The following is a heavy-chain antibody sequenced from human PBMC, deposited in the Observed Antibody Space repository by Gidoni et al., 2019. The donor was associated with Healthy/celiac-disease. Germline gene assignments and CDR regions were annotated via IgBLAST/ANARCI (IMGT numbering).Heavy chain of an antibody. V-gene: IGHV4-34*01. CDR2: INHSGNT. Sequence: QVQLQQWGAGLLKPSETLSLTCPVYGGSCSGYYWSWIRQPPGKGLEWIGEINHSGNTNYNPSLKSRVTISVDTSKNQFSLKLSSVTAADTAVYYCARVVGATTRNWFDPWGQGTLVTVSS. CDR1: GGSCSGYY. D-gene: IGHD1-26*01. CDR3: ARVVGATTRNWFDP. J-gene: IGHJ5*02.